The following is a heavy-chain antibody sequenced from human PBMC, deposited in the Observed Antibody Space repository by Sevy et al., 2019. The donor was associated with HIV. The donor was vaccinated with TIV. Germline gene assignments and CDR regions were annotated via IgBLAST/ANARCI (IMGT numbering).Heavy chain of an antibody. CDR2: IKNENDGGTT. Sequence: WGSLRLSCAASGFPFSDAWMNWVRQAPGKGLEWVGLIKNENDGGTTDYAATVKGRSTISRDDSKNTIYLQMSSLKTEDTAIYYCTTDWSTGTTWVRAFDLWGQGTMVTVSS. CDR1: GFPFSDAW. J-gene: IGHJ3*01. V-gene: IGHV3-15*01. CDR3: TTDWSTGTTWVRAFDL. D-gene: IGHD1-7*01.